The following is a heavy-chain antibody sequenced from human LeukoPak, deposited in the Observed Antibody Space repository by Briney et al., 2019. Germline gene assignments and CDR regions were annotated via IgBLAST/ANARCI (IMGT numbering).Heavy chain of an antibody. V-gene: IGHV4-39*07. CDR2: IYYSGST. D-gene: IGHD5-18*01. Sequence: SETLSLTCTVPGGSISSSSYYWGWIRQPPGKGLEWIGSIYYSGSTYYNPSLKSRVTISVDTSKNQFSLKLSSVTAADTAVYYCARSPTKRVTEDYWGQGMLGTVSS. CDR1: GGSISSSSYY. J-gene: IGHJ4*02. CDR3: ARSPTKRVTEDY.